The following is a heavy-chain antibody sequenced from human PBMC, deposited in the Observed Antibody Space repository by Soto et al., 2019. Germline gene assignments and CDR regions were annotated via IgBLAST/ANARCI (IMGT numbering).Heavy chain of an antibody. V-gene: IGHV4-59*08. J-gene: IGHJ5*02. D-gene: IGHD6-13*01. CDR3: ARHQTHSSSYVDP. CDR1: GGSISSYY. CDR2: IYYSVST. Sequence: PSETPSLTCTVSGGSISSYYWSWIRQPPGKGLEWIGYIYYSVSTNYNPSLKSRVTISVDTSKNQFSLKLSSVTAADTAVYYCARHQTHSSSYVDPWGQGTLVTVSS.